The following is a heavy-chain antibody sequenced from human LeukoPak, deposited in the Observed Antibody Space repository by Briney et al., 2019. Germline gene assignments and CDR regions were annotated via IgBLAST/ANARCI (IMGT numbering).Heavy chain of an antibody. D-gene: IGHD3-22*01. Sequence: GGSLTLSCAASGFTFDYYGLTWVRQAPGKGLEWVSGINWNGGSTDYADSVKGRFTISRDNAKNSLYLQMNSLRAEDTAFYYCARDRYYDTSDFLDYWGQGTLVTVSS. CDR2: INWNGGST. V-gene: IGHV3-20*04. CDR3: ARDRYYDTSDFLDY. J-gene: IGHJ4*02. CDR1: GFTFDYYG.